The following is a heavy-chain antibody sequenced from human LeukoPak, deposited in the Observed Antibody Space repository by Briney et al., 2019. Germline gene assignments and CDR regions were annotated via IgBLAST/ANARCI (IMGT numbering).Heavy chain of an antibody. CDR1: GYTFTSYA. J-gene: IGHJ4*02. V-gene: IGHV1-69*13. CDR2: IIPIFGTA. D-gene: IGHD2-21*02. CDR3: AAEARGDCYCFDY. Sequence: VASVKVSCKTSGYTFTSYAISWVRQAPGQGLEWMGGIIPIFGTANYAQKFQGRVTITADESTSTAYMELSSLRSEDTAVYYCAAEARGDCYCFDYWGQGTLVTVSS.